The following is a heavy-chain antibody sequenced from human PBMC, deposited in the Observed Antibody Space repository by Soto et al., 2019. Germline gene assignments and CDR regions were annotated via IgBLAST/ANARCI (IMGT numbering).Heavy chain of an antibody. V-gene: IGHV3-49*05. J-gene: IGHJ5*02. CDR1: GFTFGDYA. CDR2: IRSKAYGGTT. CDR3: TTNYYGGYDNWFDP. Sequence: EVQLVGSGGGLVKPGRSLRLSCTASGFTFGDYAMSWFRQAPGKGLEWVGFIRSKAYGGTTEYAASVKGRFTISRDDSKSIAYLQMNSLKTEDTAVYYCTTNYYGGYDNWFDPWGQGTLVTVSS. D-gene: IGHD3-10*01.